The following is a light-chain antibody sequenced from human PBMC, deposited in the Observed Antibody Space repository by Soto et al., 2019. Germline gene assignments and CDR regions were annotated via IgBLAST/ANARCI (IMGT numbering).Light chain of an antibody. CDR1: TGTVTSGHD. J-gene: IGLJ2*01. CDR2: GTT. Sequence: QAVVTQEPSLTVSPGATVTLTCGSSTGTVTSGHDPHWFQQKPGQALKTLIYGTTNKQSWTPDRFSGALLGGKAGLILSGAQFGDEAEYYCLLSYSGVMVFGGGTKVTVL. V-gene: IGLV7-46*01. CDR3: LLSYSGVMV.